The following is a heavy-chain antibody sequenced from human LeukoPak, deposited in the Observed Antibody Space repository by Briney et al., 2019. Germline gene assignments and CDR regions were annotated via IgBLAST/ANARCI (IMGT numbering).Heavy chain of an antibody. Sequence: SLRLSCAAXGFTFXSYAMSWVRQAPGKGLEWVSAISGSGGSTYYADSVKGRFTISRDNSKNTLYLQMNSLRAEDTAVYYCAKDRFGGDGGLLFDYWGQGTLVTVSS. J-gene: IGHJ4*02. V-gene: IGHV3-23*01. CDR1: GFTFXSYA. D-gene: IGHD4-23*01. CDR2: ISGSGGST. CDR3: AKDRFGGDGGLLFDY.